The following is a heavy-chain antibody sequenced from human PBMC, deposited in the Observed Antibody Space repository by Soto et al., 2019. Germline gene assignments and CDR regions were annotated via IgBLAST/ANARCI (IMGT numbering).Heavy chain of an antibody. CDR1: GGSINSGGFY. V-gene: IGHV4-31*03. J-gene: IGHJ5*02. Sequence: SETLSLTCTVSGGSINSGGFYWSWIRQHPGKGLEWIGYIKYSGSTDYNPSLKSRLTISLDTSKNQFSLKLSSVTAADTAVYYCARVHRRPFEVVPASFEIGNWFDPWGQGTLVTVSS. CDR3: ARVHRRPFEVVPASFEIGNWFDP. D-gene: IGHD2-2*01. CDR2: IKYSGST.